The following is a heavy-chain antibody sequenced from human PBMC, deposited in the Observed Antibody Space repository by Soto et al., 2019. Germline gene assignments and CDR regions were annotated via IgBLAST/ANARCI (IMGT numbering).Heavy chain of an antibody. Sequence: PSETLSLTCAVSGGSISGSNWWSWVRQPPGKGLEWIGSIYYSGSTYYNPSLKSRVTISVDTSKNQFSLKLSSVTAADTAVYYCARLSRYGDATHWGQGTLVTVSS. D-gene: IGHD4-17*01. J-gene: IGHJ4*02. CDR3: ARLSRYGDATH. CDR1: GGSISGSNW. V-gene: IGHV4-39*01. CDR2: IYYSGST.